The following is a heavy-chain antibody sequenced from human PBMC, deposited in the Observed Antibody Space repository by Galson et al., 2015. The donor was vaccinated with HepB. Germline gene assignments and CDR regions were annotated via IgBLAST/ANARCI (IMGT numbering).Heavy chain of an antibody. J-gene: IGHJ6*02. CDR2: ISYDGSNK. V-gene: IGHV3-30*04. D-gene: IGHD6-19*01. CDR3: ARDSSGWTTTYYYYGMDV. CDR1: GFTFSSYA. Sequence: SLRLSCAASGFTFSSYAMHWVRQAPGNGLEWVAVISYDGSNKYYADSVKGRFTIPRDNSKNTLYLQMNSLRAEDTAVYYCARDSSGWTTTYYYYGMDVWGQGTTVTVSS.